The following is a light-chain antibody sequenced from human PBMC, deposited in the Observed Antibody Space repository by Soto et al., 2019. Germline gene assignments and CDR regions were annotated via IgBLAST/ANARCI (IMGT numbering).Light chain of an antibody. CDR3: AVWDDSLSGVV. J-gene: IGLJ2*01. Sequence: QSVLTQPPSASGTPGQRVTISCSGSSSNIGSNYAFWYQHLPGTAPKLLIYRNNQRPSGVPDRFSGSKSGTSASLAISGLRSEDETDYYCAVWDDSLSGVVFGGGTKLTVL. CDR2: RNN. CDR1: SSNIGSNY. V-gene: IGLV1-47*01.